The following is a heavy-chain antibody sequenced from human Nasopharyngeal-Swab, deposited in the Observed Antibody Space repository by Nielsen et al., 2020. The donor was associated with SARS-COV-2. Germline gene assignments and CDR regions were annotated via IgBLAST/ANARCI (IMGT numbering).Heavy chain of an antibody. CDR2: ISSSSSYI. J-gene: IGHJ3*02. Sequence: GEALKISCAASGFTFSSYSMNWVRQAPGKGLEWVSSISSSSSYIYYADSVKGRFTISRDNAKNSLYLQMNSLGAEDTAVYYCARDRWGWLPIGDAFDIWGQGTMVTVSS. V-gene: IGHV3-21*01. CDR3: ARDRWGWLPIGDAFDI. D-gene: IGHD2-21*01. CDR1: GFTFSSYS.